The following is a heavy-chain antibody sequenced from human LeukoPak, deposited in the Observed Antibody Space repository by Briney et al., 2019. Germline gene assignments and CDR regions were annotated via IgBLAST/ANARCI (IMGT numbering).Heavy chain of an antibody. V-gene: IGHV4-34*01. CDR2: INHSGST. D-gene: IGHD3-22*01. Sequence: SETLSLTCAVYGGSFSGYYWSWIRQPPGKGLEWVGEINHSGSTNYNPSLKSRVTISVDTSKNQFSLKLSSVTAADTAVYYCARGLDSSGYYYDYWGQGTLVTVSS. CDR3: ARGLDSSGYYYDY. CDR1: GGSFSGYY. J-gene: IGHJ4*02.